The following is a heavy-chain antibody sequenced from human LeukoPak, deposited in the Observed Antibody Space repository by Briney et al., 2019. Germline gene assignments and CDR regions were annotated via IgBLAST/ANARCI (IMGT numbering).Heavy chain of an antibody. V-gene: IGHV4-59*01. CDR2: IYYSGST. J-gene: IGHJ4*02. Sequence: SETLSLTCTVSGGSISSYYWSWIRQPPGKGLEWIGYIYYSGSTNYNPSLKSRVTISVDTSKNQFSLKLSSVTAADTAVYHCARHYYDSSGYMKFDYWGQGTLVTVSS. CDR1: GGSISSYY. CDR3: ARHYYDSSGYMKFDY. D-gene: IGHD3-22*01.